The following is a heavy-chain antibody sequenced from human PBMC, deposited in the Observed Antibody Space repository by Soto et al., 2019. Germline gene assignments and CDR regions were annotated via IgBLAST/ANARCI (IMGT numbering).Heavy chain of an antibody. D-gene: IGHD3-3*01. CDR3: AREARVFGKAFDV. J-gene: IGHJ3*01. V-gene: IGHV3-13*01. CDR1: GFTFSSFD. CDR2: IGTAGDT. Sequence: GGSLRLACAASGFTFSSFDMHWVRQPTGKGLEWVSAIGTAGDTYYPGSVKGRFTISRDNAKNSLHLQMNSLRAGDTAVYYCAREARVFGKAFDVWGQGTMVTVSS.